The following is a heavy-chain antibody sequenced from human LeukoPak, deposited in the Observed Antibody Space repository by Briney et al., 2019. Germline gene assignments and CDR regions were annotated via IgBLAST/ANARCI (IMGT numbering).Heavy chain of an antibody. Sequence: PSETLSLTRTVTGGSISSHYWSWIRQPPGKGLEWIGHIYYSGSTNYNPSLKSRVTISVDTSKNQFSLKLSSVTAADTAVYYCARWFTNYYYYYMDVWGKGTTVTVSS. V-gene: IGHV4-59*11. CDR2: IYYSGST. CDR3: ARWFTNYYYYYMDV. J-gene: IGHJ6*03. CDR1: GGSISSHY. D-gene: IGHD2-2*01.